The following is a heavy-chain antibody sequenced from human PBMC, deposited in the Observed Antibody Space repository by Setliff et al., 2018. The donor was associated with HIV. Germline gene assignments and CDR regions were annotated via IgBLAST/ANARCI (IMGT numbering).Heavy chain of an antibody. J-gene: IGHJ4*02. CDR1: GFSFSTYG. D-gene: IGHD4-17*01. Sequence: SCAASGFSFSTYGMHWVRQSSRKGLEFVANLNQGGTTKNYVESGKGRFTISRDNAENSLHLEMNSLRAEDTAVYYCARDVYGGAFEYWGQGTLVTVSS. V-gene: IGHV3-7*01. CDR3: ARDVYGGAFEY. CDR2: LNQGGTTK.